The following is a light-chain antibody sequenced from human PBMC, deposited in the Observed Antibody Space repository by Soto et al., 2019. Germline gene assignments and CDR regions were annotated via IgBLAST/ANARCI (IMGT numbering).Light chain of an antibody. V-gene: IGLV4-69*01. Sequence: QSVLTQSPSASASMGASVKLTCTLSSGQSSYAIAWHQKQPGKGPRYLMDLNNDGSHTKGDGIPDRFSGSSSGADRFLIISSLQSEDEADYYCQTWGTGFQFFGGGTKVTVL. CDR2: LNNDGSH. CDR1: SGQSSYA. J-gene: IGLJ2*01. CDR3: QTWGTGFQF.